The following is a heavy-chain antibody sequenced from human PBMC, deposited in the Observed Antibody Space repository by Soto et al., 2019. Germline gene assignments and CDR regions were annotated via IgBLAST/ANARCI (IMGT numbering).Heavy chain of an antibody. V-gene: IGHV3-23*01. CDR1: VSTFTDFT. J-gene: IGHJ3*02. CDR2: ISGDGLST. Sequence: PWGSLRLSCSGSVSTFTDFTMTWCRQAPGKGLEWVSAISGDGLSTYYAGSVKGRFTISRDNSKTTLYLQMNSLRAEDTAVYYCARRPDAFDIWGRGTMVTVSS. CDR3: ARRPDAFDI.